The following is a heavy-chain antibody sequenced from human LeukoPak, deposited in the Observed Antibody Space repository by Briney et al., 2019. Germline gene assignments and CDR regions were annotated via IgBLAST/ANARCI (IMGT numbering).Heavy chain of an antibody. CDR3: AKVPTAAGIIDFDY. J-gene: IGHJ4*02. Sequence: GGSLRLSCVASGFRYSHYGMNWVRQAPGKGLEWVSSILGSSRSTYYADSVKGRFTISRDNSKSILYLQMNSLRDEDTAVYYCAKVPTAAGIIDFDYWGQGTLVTVSS. CDR2: ILGSSRST. V-gene: IGHV3-23*01. CDR1: GFRYSHYG. D-gene: IGHD6-13*01.